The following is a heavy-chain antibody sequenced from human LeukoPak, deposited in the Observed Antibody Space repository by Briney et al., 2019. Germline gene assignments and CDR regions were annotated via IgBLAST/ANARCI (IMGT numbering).Heavy chain of an antibody. CDR2: INHSGST. D-gene: IGHD2-2*01. CDR3: AREGAPGYCSGTSCSKTSGMDV. J-gene: IGHJ6*02. V-gene: IGHV4-34*01. CDR1: GGSFSGYY. Sequence: SETLSLTCAVYGGSFSGYYWSWIRQPPGKGLEWIGEINHSGSTNYNPSLKSRVTISVDTSKNQFSLKLSSVTAADTAVYYCAREGAPGYCSGTSCSKTSGMDVWGQGTTVTVSS.